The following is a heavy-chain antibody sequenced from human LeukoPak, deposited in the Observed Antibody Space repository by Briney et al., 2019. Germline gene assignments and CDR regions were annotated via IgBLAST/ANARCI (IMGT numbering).Heavy chain of an antibody. J-gene: IGHJ4*02. Sequence: ETLSLTCTVSGGSIRSADHFWGWIRQPPGKGLEWIGIIYYSGRTYFNPSLKSRVTIGVDTSKNQFSLKLRSVTAADTAVYYCARRAYSSSSFDYWGQGTLVTVSS. V-gene: IGHV4-39*01. CDR3: ARRAYSSSSFDY. CDR2: IYYSGRT. CDR1: GGSIRSADHF. D-gene: IGHD6-6*01.